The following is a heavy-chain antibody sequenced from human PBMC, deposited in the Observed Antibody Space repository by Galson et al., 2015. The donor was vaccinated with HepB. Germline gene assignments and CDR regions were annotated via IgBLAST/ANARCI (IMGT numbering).Heavy chain of an antibody. D-gene: IGHD6-19*01. J-gene: IGHJ4*02. CDR2: MNSDGSST. CDR1: GFTFKNYW. Sequence: SLRLSCATSGFTFKNYWMHWVRQSPGKGLVWVPRMNSDGSSTGYADSVKGRFTISRDNAKNTLYLQMNSLRVEDTAVYHCATSRGVAVAGTVDYWGQGALVTVSS. CDR3: ATSRGVAVAGTVDY. V-gene: IGHV3-74*01.